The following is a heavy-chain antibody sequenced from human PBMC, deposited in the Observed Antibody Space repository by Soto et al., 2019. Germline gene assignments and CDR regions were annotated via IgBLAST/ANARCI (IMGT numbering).Heavy chain of an antibody. D-gene: IGHD1-20*01. CDR3: AKGYNWQIFGWFDP. CDR1: GFTFSSYG. CDR2: ISYDGSNK. V-gene: IGHV3-30*18. J-gene: IGHJ5*02. Sequence: QPGGSLRLSCAASGFTFSSYGMHWVRQAPGKGLEWMAIISYDGSNKYYADSVKGRFTISRDDSKNTLYLQMNSLRAEDTAVYYCAKGYNWQIFGWFDPWGQGTLVTVSS.